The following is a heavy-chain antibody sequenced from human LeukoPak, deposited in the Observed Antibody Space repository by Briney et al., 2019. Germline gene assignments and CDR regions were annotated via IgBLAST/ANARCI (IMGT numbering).Heavy chain of an antibody. D-gene: IGHD2-2*01. CDR1: GFTVSSKY. CDR3: AREEGSSWVRFDP. CDR2: IYSGGST. Sequence: GGSLRLSCAASGFTVSSKYMSWVRQAPGKGLEWVSVIYSGGSTYYADSVKGRFTISRDNSKNTLYLQMNSLRAEDTAVYYCAREEGSSWVRFDPWGQGTLVTVSS. V-gene: IGHV3-53*05. J-gene: IGHJ5*02.